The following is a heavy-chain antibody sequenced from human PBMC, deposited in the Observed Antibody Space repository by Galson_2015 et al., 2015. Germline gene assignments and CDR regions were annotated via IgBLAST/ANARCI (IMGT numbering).Heavy chain of an antibody. CDR1: GFTFGDYA. CDR3: TTDSASQSITIFDWFDP. CDR2: IRSKAYGGTT. Sequence: SLRLSCAASGFTFGDYAMSWFRQAPGKGLEWVGFIRSKAYGGTTEYAASVKGRFTISRDDSKSIAYLQMNSLKTEDTAVYYCTTDSASQSITIFDWFDPWGQGTLVTVSS. J-gene: IGHJ5*02. V-gene: IGHV3-49*03. D-gene: IGHD3-3*01.